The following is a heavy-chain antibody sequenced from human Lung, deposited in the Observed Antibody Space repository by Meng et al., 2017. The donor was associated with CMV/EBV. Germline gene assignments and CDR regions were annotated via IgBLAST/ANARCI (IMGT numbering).Heavy chain of an antibody. CDR1: GYTFIGYH. CDR3: ARVQFLEKPNDAFNI. J-gene: IGHJ3*02. Sequence: ASVKVSCKASGYTFIGYHIRWVRQAPGQGLEWMGWINPNPNFDDTAYAQKFQGRVTITRDMSISTAYMELTRLRPDDTAVYYCARVQFLEKPNDAFNIWGQGTMVTVSS. V-gene: IGHV1-2*02. D-gene: IGHD2-21*01. CDR2: INPNPNFDDT.